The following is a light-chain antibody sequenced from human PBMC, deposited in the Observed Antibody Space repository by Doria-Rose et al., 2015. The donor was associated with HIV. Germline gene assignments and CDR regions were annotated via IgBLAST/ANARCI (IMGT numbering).Light chain of an antibody. CDR1: QSLLYTSKNY. V-gene: IGKV4-1*01. CDR3: QQYYGTPS. J-gene: IGKJ3*01. CDR2: WAS. Sequence: DIRVTQSPESPGMSLGERATLNCKSNQSLLYTSKNYLAWYQQKPGQPPKLLIYWASTRQSVVPARFSGSGSGTDFTLTISSLEAEDVAVYYCQQYYGTPSFGPGTTVDIK.